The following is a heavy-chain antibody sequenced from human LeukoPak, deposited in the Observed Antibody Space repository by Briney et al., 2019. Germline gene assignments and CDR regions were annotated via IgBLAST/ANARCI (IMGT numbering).Heavy chain of an antibody. CDR3: ARDGAYYYDSSGYSVAFDI. CDR2: INHGGST. CDR1: GGSLSAYY. J-gene: IGHJ3*02. Sequence: SETLSLTCAVYGGSLSAYYWTWIRQPPGKGLEWIGEINHGGSTNYNPSLKSRVTISVDTSKNQFSLKLSSVTAADTAVYYCARDGAYYYDSSGYSVAFDIWGQGTMVTVSS. V-gene: IGHV4-34*01. D-gene: IGHD3-22*01.